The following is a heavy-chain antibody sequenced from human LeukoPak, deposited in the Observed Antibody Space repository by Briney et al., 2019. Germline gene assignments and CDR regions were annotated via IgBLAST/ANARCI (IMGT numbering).Heavy chain of an antibody. CDR2: IKQDGSEK. D-gene: IGHD3-3*01. Sequence: GGSLRLSCAASGFTFSSYWMSWVRQAPGKGLEWVANIKQDGSEKYYVDSVKGRFTISRDNAKNSLYLQMNSLRAEATAVYYCARGPRITIFGVVTTRNWFDPWGQGTLVTVSS. CDR1: GFTFSSYW. V-gene: IGHV3-7*01. J-gene: IGHJ5*02. CDR3: ARGPRITIFGVVTTRNWFDP.